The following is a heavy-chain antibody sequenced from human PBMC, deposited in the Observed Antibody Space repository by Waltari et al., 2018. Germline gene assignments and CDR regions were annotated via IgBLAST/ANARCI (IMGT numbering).Heavy chain of an antibody. V-gene: IGHV3-7*01. J-gene: IGHJ3*02. CDR1: RFTFSNYW. CDR2: INQDGSEE. D-gene: IGHD5-12*01. Sequence: EVLLVESGGGLVQTGGSLRLSCAASRFTFSNYWINWVRQAPGKGLEWVANINQDGSEEYYVDSVKGRFTISRDNAKNSLYLEMKTLRAEDTAIYYCARTGARWLQFAAFDIWGQGTMVTVSS. CDR3: ARTGARWLQFAAFDI.